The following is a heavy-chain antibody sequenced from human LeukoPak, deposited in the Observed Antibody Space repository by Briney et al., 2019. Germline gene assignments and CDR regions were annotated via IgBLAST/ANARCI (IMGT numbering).Heavy chain of an antibody. Sequence: SETLSLTCTVSGGSISSYYWSWIRQPPGKGLEWIGYIYYSGSTNYNPSLKSRVTISVDTSKNQFSLKLSSVTAADTAVYYCARVILVGATGGWFDPWGQGTLVTVSS. CDR1: GGSISSYY. J-gene: IGHJ5*02. CDR3: ARVILVGATGGWFDP. D-gene: IGHD1-26*01. CDR2: IYYSGST. V-gene: IGHV4-59*01.